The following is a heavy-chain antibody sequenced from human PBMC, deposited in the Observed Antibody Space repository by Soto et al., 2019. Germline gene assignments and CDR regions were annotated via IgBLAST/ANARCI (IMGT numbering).Heavy chain of an antibody. CDR3: ARGYGVIVATIRYFDY. D-gene: IGHD5-12*01. CDR1: GGTFSSYA. J-gene: IGHJ4*02. V-gene: IGHV1-69*13. Sequence: SVKVSCKASGGTFSSYAISSVRQAPGQGLEWMGGIIPIFGTANYAQKFQGRVTITADESTSTAYMELSSLRSEDTAVYYCARGYGVIVATIRYFDYWGQGTLVTVSS. CDR2: IIPIFGTA.